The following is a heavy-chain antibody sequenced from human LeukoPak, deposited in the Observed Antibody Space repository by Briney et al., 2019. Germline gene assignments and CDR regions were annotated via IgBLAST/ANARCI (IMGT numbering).Heavy chain of an antibody. J-gene: IGHJ5*02. CDR3: ARDQRRGYCSGGSCAHANWFDP. D-gene: IGHD2-15*01. Sequence: SETLSLTCSVSGDSITNYYWNWIRQPAGKGLEWIGRIYISGITNYNPSLKSRVTMSVDTSKNHFSLRLSSVTAADTAVYYCARDQRRGYCSGGSCAHANWFDPWGQGTLVTVSS. V-gene: IGHV4-4*07. CDR1: GDSITNYY. CDR2: IYISGIT.